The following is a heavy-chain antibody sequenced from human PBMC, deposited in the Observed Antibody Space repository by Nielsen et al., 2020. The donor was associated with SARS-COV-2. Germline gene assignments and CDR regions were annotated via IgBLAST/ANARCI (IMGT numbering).Heavy chain of an antibody. CDR1: GFTFSGSA. J-gene: IGHJ4*02. CDR3: TSGYSYDYPH. CDR2: IRSKANSYAT. Sequence: GESLKISCAASGFTFSGSAMHWVRQASGKGLEWVGRIRSKANSYATAYAASVKGRFIISRDDSKNTAYLQMNSLKTEDTAVYYCTSGYSYDYPHWGQGTLVTVFS. V-gene: IGHV3-73*01. D-gene: IGHD5-18*01.